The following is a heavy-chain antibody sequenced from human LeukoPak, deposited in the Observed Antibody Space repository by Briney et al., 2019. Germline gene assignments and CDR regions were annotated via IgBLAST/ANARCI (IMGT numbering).Heavy chain of an antibody. Sequence: XXQAXXXGLEWVSVIYTAGSTYNADSVKGRFTISRDKSKNTLYLQMNTLRAEDTAVYFCAGGNTWPGLSYWGQGTLLTVSS. D-gene: IGHD6-25*01. V-gene: IGHV3-53*01. J-gene: IGHJ4*02. CDR2: IYTAGST. CDR3: AGGNTWPGLSY.